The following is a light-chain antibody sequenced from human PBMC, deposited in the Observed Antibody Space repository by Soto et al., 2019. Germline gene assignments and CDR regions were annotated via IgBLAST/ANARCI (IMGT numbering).Light chain of an antibody. Sequence: EVVMTQSPATLSVSPGERATLSCRASQSVTSDYLAWYQQKAGQAPRLLIYGASSRATGIPDRFCGSGSGTDFSLTISRLEPEDSAFYYCQQYGSSATFGGGTKVDI. V-gene: IGKV3-20*01. CDR3: QQYGSSAT. CDR1: QSVTSDY. J-gene: IGKJ4*01. CDR2: GAS.